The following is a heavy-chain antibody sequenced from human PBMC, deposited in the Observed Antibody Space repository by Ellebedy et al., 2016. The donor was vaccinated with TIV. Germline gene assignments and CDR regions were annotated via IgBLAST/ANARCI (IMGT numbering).Heavy chain of an antibody. Sequence: AASVKVSCKASGGTFSNYAINWVRQAPGQGLEWMGWISAYNGNTNYAQKLQGRVTMTTDISTSTAYMELRSLRSDDTAVYYCALSGSYYRWGFDYWGQGTLVTVSS. CDR1: GGTFSNYA. CDR3: ALSGSYYRWGFDY. D-gene: IGHD1-26*01. CDR2: ISAYNGNT. V-gene: IGHV1-18*01. J-gene: IGHJ4*02.